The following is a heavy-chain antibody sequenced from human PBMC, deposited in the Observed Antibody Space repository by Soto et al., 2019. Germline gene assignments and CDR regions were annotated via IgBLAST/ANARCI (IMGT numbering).Heavy chain of an antibody. D-gene: IGHD5-12*01. CDR3: ARHGGGYEESYFDY. CDR2: IYYSGST. J-gene: IGHJ4*02. CDR1: GGSVISSSYY. Sequence: PSETLSLTCTVSGGSVISSSYYWGWIRQPPGKGLEWIGSIYYSGSTYYNPSLKSRVTISVDTSKKQFSLKLSSVTAADTAVYYCARHGGGYEESYFDYWGQGTLVTVSS. V-gene: IGHV4-39*01.